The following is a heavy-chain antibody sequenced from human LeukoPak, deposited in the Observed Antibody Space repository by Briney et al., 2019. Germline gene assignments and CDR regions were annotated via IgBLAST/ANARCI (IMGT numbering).Heavy chain of an antibody. D-gene: IGHD6-13*01. CDR3: AKDLIAAAGTTTDWFDP. CDR1: GFTFDDYG. Sequence: GGSLRLSCAASGFTFDDYGMSWVRQAPGKGLEWVSGINWNGGSTGYADSVKGRFTISRDNSKNTLYLQMNSLRAEDTAVYYCAKDLIAAAGTTTDWFDPWGQGTLVTVSS. J-gene: IGHJ5*02. V-gene: IGHV3-20*04. CDR2: INWNGGST.